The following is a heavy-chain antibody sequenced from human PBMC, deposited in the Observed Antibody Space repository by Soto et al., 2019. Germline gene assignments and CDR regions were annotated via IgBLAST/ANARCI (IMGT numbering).Heavy chain of an antibody. J-gene: IGHJ4*02. CDR3: AKESLDYFDSGRFYAPAFDH. CDR2: ISFDGRDI. V-gene: IGHV3-30*18. CDR1: GFTFSSFA. D-gene: IGHD3-10*01. Sequence: QVQLVESGGGVVHPGTSLRLSCVTSGFTFSSFAMDWVRQAPGKALEWVAAISFDGRDISYRESVKGRFTISRDEFKNTVYLQMISLRPEDTAVYYCAKESLDYFDSGRFYAPAFDHWGQGTLVTVSS.